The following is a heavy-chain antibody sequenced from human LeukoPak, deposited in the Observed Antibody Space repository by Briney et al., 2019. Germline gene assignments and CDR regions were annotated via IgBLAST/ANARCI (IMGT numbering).Heavy chain of an antibody. CDR1: GYTLTELS. J-gene: IGHJ6*02. V-gene: IGHV1-24*01. CDR2: FDPEDGET. CDR3: ATDPGETVPAAKGPRGDYCYGMDV. Sequence: ASVKVSCKVSGYTLTELSMHWVRQAPGKGLEWMGGFDPEDGETIYAQKFQGRVTMTEDTSTDTAYMELISLRSDDTAVYYCATDPGETVPAAKGPRGDYCYGMDVWGQGTTVTVSS. D-gene: IGHD2-2*01.